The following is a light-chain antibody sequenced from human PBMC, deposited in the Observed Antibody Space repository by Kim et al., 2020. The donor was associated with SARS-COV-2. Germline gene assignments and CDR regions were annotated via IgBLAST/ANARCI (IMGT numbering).Light chain of an antibody. Sequence: SVSPGERATLSCRASQSVSRFVAWYQQRPGQAPRVLIYSASSRASGIPDRFSATGSGTEFTLTISSLQSEDFAVYYCQHYNTWPPILGQGTKLEI. CDR1: QSVSRF. CDR3: QHYNTWPPI. J-gene: IGKJ2*01. V-gene: IGKV3-15*01. CDR2: SAS.